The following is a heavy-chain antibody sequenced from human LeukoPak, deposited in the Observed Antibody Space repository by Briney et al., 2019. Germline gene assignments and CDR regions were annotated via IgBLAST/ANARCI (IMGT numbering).Heavy chain of an antibody. V-gene: IGHV3-7*01. CDR3: TRDLSPQFSGTFYDAFDI. D-gene: IGHD1-1*01. Sequence: GGSLRLSCAASGFTLSNYWMFWVRQAPEKGLEWVANIKQDGSVVHYVDSVKGRFTISRDNAKNSLYLQMDSLRADDTALYYCTRDLSPQFSGTFYDAFDIWGQGTVVTVSS. CDR1: GFTLSNYW. CDR2: IKQDGSVV. J-gene: IGHJ3*02.